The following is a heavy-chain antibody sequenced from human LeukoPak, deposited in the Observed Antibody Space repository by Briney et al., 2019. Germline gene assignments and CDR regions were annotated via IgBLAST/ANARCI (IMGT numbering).Heavy chain of an antibody. CDR2: ISSISSYI. V-gene: IGHV3-21*01. CDR3: ARPPYSYGHDAFDI. D-gene: IGHD5-18*01. Sequence: GGSLRLSCAASGFTFSTYSMNWVRQAPGKGLEWVSYISSISSYIYYADSVKGRFTISRDNAKNSLYLQMNSLRAEDTAVYYCARPPYSYGHDAFDIWGQGTMVTVSS. CDR1: GFTFSTYS. J-gene: IGHJ3*02.